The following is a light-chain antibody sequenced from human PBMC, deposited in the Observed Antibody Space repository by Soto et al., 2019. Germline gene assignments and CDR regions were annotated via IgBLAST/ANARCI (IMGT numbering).Light chain of an antibody. CDR3: LSYAGSYNFV. J-gene: IGLJ1*01. Sequence: QSALTQPRSVSGSPGQSITISCTGSSSDVGSYNYVSWYQQHPGQAPKFMIYDVNKRPSWVSHRFSGSKSGNTASLTISGLQADDEADYYCLSYAGSYNFVFGSGTKVTVL. CDR2: DVN. V-gene: IGLV2-11*01. CDR1: SSDVGSYNY.